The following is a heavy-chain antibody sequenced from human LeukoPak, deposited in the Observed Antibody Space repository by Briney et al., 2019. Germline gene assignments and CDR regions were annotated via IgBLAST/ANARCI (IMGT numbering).Heavy chain of an antibody. Sequence: ASVKVSCKASGYTFTDYTMHWLCQAPGRRLDWMGWINGGSGNTKYSPEFQGRVTITRDTSASTAYMELSSLRSEDTAVYYCANPRYDSSGYYYVDWGQGTLVTVSS. J-gene: IGHJ4*02. CDR1: GYTFTDYT. CDR2: INGGSGNT. D-gene: IGHD3-22*01. V-gene: IGHV1-3*01. CDR3: ANPRYDSSGYYYVD.